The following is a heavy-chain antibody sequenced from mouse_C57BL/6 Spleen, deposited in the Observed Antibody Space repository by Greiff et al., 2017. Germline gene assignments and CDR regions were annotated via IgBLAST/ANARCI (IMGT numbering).Heavy chain of an antibody. V-gene: IGHV1-55*01. J-gene: IGHJ3*01. D-gene: IGHD1-1*01. CDR2: IYPGSGGT. CDR1: GYTFTSYW. CDR3: ARVDYYGSGFAY. Sequence: VQLQQPGAELVKPGASVKMSCKASGYTFTSYWITWVKQRPGQGLEWIGDIYPGSGGTTYNEKFKSKATLTVDTSSSTAYMQLNSLTSEDSAVYYCARVDYYGSGFAYWGQGTLVTVSA.